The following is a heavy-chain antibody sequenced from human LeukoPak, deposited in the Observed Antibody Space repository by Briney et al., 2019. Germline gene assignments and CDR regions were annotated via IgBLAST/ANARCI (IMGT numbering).Heavy chain of an antibody. D-gene: IGHD3-16*02. CDR1: GGSISSYY. CDR3: ARHLPYPYDYVWGSYRYYYYGMDV. V-gene: IGHV4-59*08. CDR2: IYYSGST. J-gene: IGHJ6*02. Sequence: SETLSLTCTVSGGSISSYYWGWIRQPPGKGLEWIGYIYYSGSTNYNPSLKSRVTISVDTSKNQFSLKLSSVPAADTAVYYCARHLPYPYDYVWGSYRYYYYGMDVWGQGTTVTVSS.